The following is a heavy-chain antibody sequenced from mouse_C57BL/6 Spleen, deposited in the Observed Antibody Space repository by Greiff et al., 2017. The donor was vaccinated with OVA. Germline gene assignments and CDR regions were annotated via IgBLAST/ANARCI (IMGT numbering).Heavy chain of an antibody. D-gene: IGHD1-1*01. CDR1: GYTFTSYW. CDR3: ARSIYYYGSIYFDD. Sequence: QVQLQQPGAELVKPGASVKMSCKASGYTFTSYWLTWVKQRPGQGLEWIGDIYPGSGSTNYNEKFQSKATLTVDTSSSTAYMQLSSLTSEDSAVYYCARSIYYYGSIYFDDWGQGTTLTVSS. CDR2: IYPGSGST. J-gene: IGHJ2*01. V-gene: IGHV1-55*01.